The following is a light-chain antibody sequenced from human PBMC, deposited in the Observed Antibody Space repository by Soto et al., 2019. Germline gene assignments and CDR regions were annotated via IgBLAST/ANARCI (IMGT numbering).Light chain of an antibody. V-gene: IGKV3-11*01. Sequence: EIVLTRSPATLSLSPGERATLSCRASQSVSSYLAWYQQKPGQAPRLLIYDASNRATGIPARFSGSGSGTDCTLTISSLEREEFAVYYCQQRSNWPRTFGQGTKVEIK. CDR2: DAS. J-gene: IGKJ1*01. CDR3: QQRSNWPRT. CDR1: QSVSSY.